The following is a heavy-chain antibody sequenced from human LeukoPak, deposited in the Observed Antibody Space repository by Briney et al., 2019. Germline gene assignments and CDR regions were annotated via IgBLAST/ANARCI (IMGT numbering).Heavy chain of an antibody. CDR1: GGTFSSYT. J-gene: IGHJ6*02. Sequence: SVKVSCKASGGTFSSYTISWVRQAPGQGLEWMGRIIPILAIANYAQKFQGRVTITADRSTSTAYMELSSLRSEDTAVYYCAREYGSGSYYYYYGMDVWGQGTTVTVSS. CDR3: AREYGSGSYYYYYGMDV. CDR2: IIPILAIA. D-gene: IGHD3-10*01. V-gene: IGHV1-69*04.